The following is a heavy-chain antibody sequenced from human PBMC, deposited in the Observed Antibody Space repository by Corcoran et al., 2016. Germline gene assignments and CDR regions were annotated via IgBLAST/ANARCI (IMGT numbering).Heavy chain of an antibody. CDR1: GGSISSGGYY. V-gene: IGHV4-31*03. CDR2: IYYSGST. CDR3: VRDCCRGEAAGIVG. D-gene: IGHD6-13*01. Sequence: QEQLQESGPGLVKPSQTLSLTCTVSGGSISSGGYYWSWIRQHPGKGLEWIGYIYYSGSTYYNPSLKSRVTISVDTSKNQFSLKLSSVTAADTAVYYCVRDCCRGEAAGIVGWGQGTLVTVSS. J-gene: IGHJ4*02.